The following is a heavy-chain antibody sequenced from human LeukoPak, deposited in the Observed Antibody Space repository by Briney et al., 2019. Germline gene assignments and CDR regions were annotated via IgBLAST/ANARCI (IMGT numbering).Heavy chain of an antibody. CDR1: GGSISSYY. Sequence: SETLSLTCTVSGGSISSYYWSWIRQPAGKGLEWIGRIDTSGNTNYKPSLKSRVTMSVDTSKNQFSLKLSSVTAADTAVYYCARVSSSWYQDWCFDLWGRGTLVTVSS. J-gene: IGHJ2*01. CDR3: ARVSSSWYQDWCFDL. D-gene: IGHD6-13*01. V-gene: IGHV4-4*07. CDR2: IDTSGNT.